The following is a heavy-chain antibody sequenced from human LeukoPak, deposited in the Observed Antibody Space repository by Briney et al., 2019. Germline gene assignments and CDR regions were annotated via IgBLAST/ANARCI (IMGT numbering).Heavy chain of an antibody. Sequence: GESLQISCQGSGYSFTSYWISWVRQIPGNGLEWMGIIYPGDSDTRYSPSFQGQVTISADKSISTAYLQWSSLKASDTAMYYCASLVGYCSGGSCYHFDYWGQGTLVTVP. J-gene: IGHJ4*02. V-gene: IGHV5-51*01. CDR1: GYSFTSYW. CDR2: IYPGDSDT. D-gene: IGHD2-15*01. CDR3: ASLVGYCSGGSCYHFDY.